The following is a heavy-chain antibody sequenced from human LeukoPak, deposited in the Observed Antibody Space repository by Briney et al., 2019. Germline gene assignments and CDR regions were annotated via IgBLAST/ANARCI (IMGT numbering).Heavy chain of an antibody. CDR3: ARDSSGYYHYYYFDY. CDR1: GFTFSSYW. D-gene: IGHD3-22*01. CDR2: IKQDGSEK. V-gene: IGHV3-7*01. J-gene: IGHJ4*02. Sequence: GGSLRLSCAASGFTFSSYWMSWVRQAPGKGLEWVANIKQDGSEKYYVDSVKGRFTISRDNAKNSLYLQMNSLRAEDTAVYYCARDSSGYYHYYYFDYWGQGTLVTVSS.